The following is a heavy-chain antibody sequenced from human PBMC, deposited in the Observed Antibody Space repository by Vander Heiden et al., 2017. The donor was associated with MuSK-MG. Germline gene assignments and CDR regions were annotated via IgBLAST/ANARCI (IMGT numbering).Heavy chain of an antibody. Sequence: GGSLRLSCAASGFTFSSYAMSWVRQAPGKGLEWVSAISGSGGSTYYADSVKGRFTISRDNSKNTLYLQMNSLRAEDTAVYYCAKDRTTMVRGRRFDPWCQGTLVTVSS. CDR3: AKDRTTMVRGRRFDP. CDR2: ISGSGGST. CDR1: GFTFSSYA. J-gene: IGHJ5*02. V-gene: IGHV3-23*01. D-gene: IGHD3-10*01.